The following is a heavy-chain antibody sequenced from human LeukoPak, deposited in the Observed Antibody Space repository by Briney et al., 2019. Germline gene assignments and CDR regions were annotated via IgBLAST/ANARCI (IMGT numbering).Heavy chain of an antibody. CDR2: IWYDGSNK. D-gene: IGHD6-13*01. J-gene: IGHJ6*02. V-gene: IGHV3-33*01. CDR3: ARDSSSSWFPLYYYYYGMDV. CDR1: GFTFSSYG. Sequence: GGSLRLPCAASGFTFSSYGMHWVRQAPGEGLEWVAVIWYDGSNKYYADSVKGRFTISRDNSKNTLYLQMNSLRAEDTAVYYCARDSSSSWFPLYYYYYGMDVWGQGTTVTVSS.